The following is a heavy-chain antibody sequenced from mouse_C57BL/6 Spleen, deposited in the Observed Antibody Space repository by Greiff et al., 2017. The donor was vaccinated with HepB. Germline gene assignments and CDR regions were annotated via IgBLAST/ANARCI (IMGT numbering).Heavy chain of an antibody. CDR3: ARMGGNYGYFDV. CDR2: INPYNGGT. V-gene: IGHV1-19*01. Sequence: VQLKESGPVLVKPGASVKMSCKASGYTFTDYYMNWVKQSHGKSLEWIGVINPYNGGTSYNQKFKGKATLTVDKSSSTAYMELNSLTSEDSAVYYCARMGGNYGYFDVWGTGTTVTVSS. D-gene: IGHD2-1*01. J-gene: IGHJ1*03. CDR1: GYTFTDYY.